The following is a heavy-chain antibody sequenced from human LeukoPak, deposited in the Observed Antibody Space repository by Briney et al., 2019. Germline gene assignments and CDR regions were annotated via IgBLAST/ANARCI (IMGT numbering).Heavy chain of an antibody. D-gene: IGHD2-15*01. Sequence: GGSLRLSCAASGFTFSNYSMTWVRQAPGKGLEWVSGISGSGGATYYADSVKGRFTISRDNSENTVYLQMNSLRVEDTAIYYCAKDRSSGGSCSNYWGRGTQVTVSS. J-gene: IGHJ4*02. CDR1: GFTFSNYS. V-gene: IGHV3-23*01. CDR2: ISGSGGAT. CDR3: AKDRSSGGSCSNY.